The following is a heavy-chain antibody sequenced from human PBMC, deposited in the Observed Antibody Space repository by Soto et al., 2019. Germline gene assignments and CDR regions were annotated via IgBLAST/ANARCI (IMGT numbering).Heavy chain of an antibody. J-gene: IGHJ4*02. V-gene: IGHV3-30-3*01. D-gene: IGHD3-22*01. CDR1: GFTFSSYA. CDR3: ARDWMSEFGYDSSGHY. CDR2: ISYDGRNK. Sequence: PGGSLRLSCAASGFTFSSYAMHWVRQAPGKGLEWVAVISYDGRNKYYADSVKGRFTISRDNSKNTLYLQMNSLRAEDTAVYYCARDWMSEFGYDSSGHYWGQGTLVTVSS.